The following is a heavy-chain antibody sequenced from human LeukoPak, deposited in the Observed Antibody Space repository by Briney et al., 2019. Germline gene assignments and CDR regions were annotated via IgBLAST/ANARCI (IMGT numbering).Heavy chain of an antibody. Sequence: PGGSLRLSCAASGSTFSSYSMNWVRQAPGKGLEWVSSISSSSSYIYYADLVKGRFTISRDNAKNSLYLQMNSLRAEDTAVYYCARDRYSSGWYYFDYWGQGTLVTVSS. D-gene: IGHD6-19*01. CDR2: ISSSSSYI. CDR3: ARDRYSSGWYYFDY. J-gene: IGHJ4*02. CDR1: GSTFSSYS. V-gene: IGHV3-21*01.